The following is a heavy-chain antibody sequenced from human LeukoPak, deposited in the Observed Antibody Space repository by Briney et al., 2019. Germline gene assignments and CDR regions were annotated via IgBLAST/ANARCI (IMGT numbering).Heavy chain of an antibody. J-gene: IGHJ4*02. CDR1: GGSISSSSYY. Sequence: SETLSLTCTVSGGSISSSSYYWGWIRQPPGKGLEWIGSIYYSGSTYYNPSLKSRVTISVDTSKNQFSLKLSSVTAADTAVYYCARQSVGMIKREYDSSGYLDYWGQGTLVTVSS. CDR3: ARQSVGMIKREYDSSGYLDY. V-gene: IGHV4-39*01. CDR2: IYYSGST. D-gene: IGHD3-22*01.